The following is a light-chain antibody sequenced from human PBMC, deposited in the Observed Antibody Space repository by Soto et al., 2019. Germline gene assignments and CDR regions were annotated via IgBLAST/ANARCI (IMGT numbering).Light chain of an antibody. J-gene: IGLJ1*01. CDR3: NSYTSSTAYV. V-gene: IGLV2-14*01. CDR2: EVS. CDR1: SSDVGAYNF. Sequence: QSVLTQPASVSGSPGQSITISCTGTSSDVGAYNFVSWYQQFPGKAPKLMIYEVSNRPSGVSNRFSGSKSGNTASLTISGLRAEDEADYYCNSYTSSTAYVFGTGTKLTVL.